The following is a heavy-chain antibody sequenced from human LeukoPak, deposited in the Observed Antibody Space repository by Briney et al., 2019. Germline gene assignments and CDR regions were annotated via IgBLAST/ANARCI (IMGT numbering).Heavy chain of an antibody. CDR1: GGSVSSGIYY. CDR3: ARLSGRDYYFDY. J-gene: IGHJ4*02. D-gene: IGHD3-10*01. Sequence: SQTLSLTCTVSGGSVSSGIYYWSWIRQPAGKGLEWIGRMFTPGTINYNPSLKSRVTISLDTSKNQFSLKLSSVTAADTAVYYCARLSGRDYYFDYWGQGTLVTVSS. V-gene: IGHV4-61*02. CDR2: MFTPGTI.